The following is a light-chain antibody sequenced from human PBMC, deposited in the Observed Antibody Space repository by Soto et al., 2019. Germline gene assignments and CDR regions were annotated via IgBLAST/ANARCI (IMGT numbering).Light chain of an antibody. Sequence: EIVMTQSPSTLSVSPGARATLSCRASQSVSSNLAWYQQKPGQAPRLLIYDASNRATGIPARFSGSGSETDLTLTISSLEPEDFAVYYCQQRSNWPHSITFGQGTRLEIK. CDR1: QSVSSN. J-gene: IGKJ5*01. V-gene: IGKV3-11*01. CDR2: DAS. CDR3: QQRSNWPHSIT.